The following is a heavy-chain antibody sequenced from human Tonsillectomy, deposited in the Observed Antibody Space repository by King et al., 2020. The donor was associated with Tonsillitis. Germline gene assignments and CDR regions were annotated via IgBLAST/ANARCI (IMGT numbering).Heavy chain of an antibody. CDR1: GGSFSGYF. J-gene: IGHJ5*02. CDR2: INHSGST. Sequence: QVQLQQWGAGLLKPSETLSLTCAVYGGSFSGYFWSWIRQSPGKGLEWIGEINHSGSTNYHPSLKSRVTISIDTSKSQFSLNLSSVTAADTADYYCARGDFDPWGQGTLVTVSS. V-gene: IGHV4-34*01. CDR3: ARGDFDP.